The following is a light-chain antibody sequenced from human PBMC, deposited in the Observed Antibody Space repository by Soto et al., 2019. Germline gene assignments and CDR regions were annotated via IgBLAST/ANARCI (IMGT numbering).Light chain of an antibody. CDR1: QSISSN. J-gene: IGKJ4*01. CDR3: QQYNNWPRAT. V-gene: IGKV3-15*01. CDR2: RTS. Sequence: ERVMTQSPAGLSLSPGDRATLSCRASQSISSNLAWYQQKPGQAPRLLMFRTSSRATGFPARFSGSGSGTEFNLTISSLQSEDFGVYYCQQYNNWPRATFGGGTKVDIK.